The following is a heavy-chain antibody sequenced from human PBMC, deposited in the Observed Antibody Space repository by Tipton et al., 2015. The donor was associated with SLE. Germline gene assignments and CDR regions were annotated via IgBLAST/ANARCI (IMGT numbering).Heavy chain of an antibody. J-gene: IGHJ3*02. D-gene: IGHD1-26*01. Sequence: TLSLTCTVSGGSISSSSYYWGWIRQPPGKGLEWIGSIYDSGSTHYNPSLKSRVTISVDTSKNQFSLKLSSVTAADTALYYCAHRIVESSLAFDIWGQGTMVTVSS. V-gene: IGHV4-39*01. CDR3: AHRIVESSLAFDI. CDR2: IYDSGST. CDR1: GGSISSSSYY.